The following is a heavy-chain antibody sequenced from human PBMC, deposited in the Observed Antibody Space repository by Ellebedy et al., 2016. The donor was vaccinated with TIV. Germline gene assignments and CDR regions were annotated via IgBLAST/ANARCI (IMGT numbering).Heavy chain of an antibody. D-gene: IGHD3-22*01. J-gene: IGHJ3*02. CDR3: ARVLTHYYDSIEEDAFDI. V-gene: IGHV1-18*01. CDR2: ISAYNGNT. Sequence: ASVKVSCKASGYTFTSYGISWVRQAPGQGLEWMGWISAYNGNTNYAQKLQGRLTITRDTSASTAYMELSSLRSEDTAVYYCARVLTHYYDSIEEDAFDIWGQGTIVTVSS. CDR1: GYTFTSYG.